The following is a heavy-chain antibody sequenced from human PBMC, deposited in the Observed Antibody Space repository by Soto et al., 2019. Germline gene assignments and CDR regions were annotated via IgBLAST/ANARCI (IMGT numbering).Heavy chain of an antibody. J-gene: IGHJ4*02. D-gene: IGHD6-19*01. CDR2: ISYDGSNK. V-gene: IGHV3-30-3*01. Sequence: QVQLVESGGGVVQPGRSLRLSCAASGFTFSTYAMHWVRQAPGKGLEWVAVISYDGSNKYYADSVKSPFTISRDNSKNTLYLQMNSLRAEDTAVYYCARDPNNIAVAVGGYFDYWGQGTLVTVSS. CDR1: GFTFSTYA. CDR3: ARDPNNIAVAVGGYFDY.